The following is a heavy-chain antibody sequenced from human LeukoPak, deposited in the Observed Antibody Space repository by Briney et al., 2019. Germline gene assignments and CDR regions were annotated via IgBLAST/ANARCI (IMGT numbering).Heavy chain of an antibody. D-gene: IGHD1-26*01. J-gene: IGHJ4*02. CDR2: IFQSGST. CDR1: GYSISSGYY. V-gene: IGHV4-38-2*02. CDR3: ARHSGSYPPIY. Sequence: PSETLSLTCTVSGYSISSGYYWGWIRQPPGKGLEWIGSIFQSGSTYYNPSLKSRVTISVDTSKNQFSLKLSSVTAADTAVYYCARHSGSYPPIYWGQGTLVTVSS.